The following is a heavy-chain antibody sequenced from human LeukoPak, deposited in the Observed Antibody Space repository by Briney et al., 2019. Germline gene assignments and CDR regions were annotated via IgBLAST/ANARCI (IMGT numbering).Heavy chain of an antibody. CDR3: ARDLAGPPQEAFDI. Sequence: GGSLRLSCAASGFTFSSYSMNWVRQAPGKGLEWASYISSSSSTIYYADSVKGRFTISSDNAKNSLYLQMNSLRADDTAVYHCARDLAGPPQEAFDIWGQGTMVTVSS. CDR1: GFTFSSYS. V-gene: IGHV3-48*01. J-gene: IGHJ3*02. CDR2: ISSSSSTI.